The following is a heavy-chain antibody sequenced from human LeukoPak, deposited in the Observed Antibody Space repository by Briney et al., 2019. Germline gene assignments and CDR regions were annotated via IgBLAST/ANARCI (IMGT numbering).Heavy chain of an antibody. J-gene: IGHJ4*02. V-gene: IGHV4-59*12. D-gene: IGHD5-18*01. CDR2: IFYTGST. CDR3: ARVPRGYSYGYFDY. CDR1: GGSISSYY. Sequence: SETLSLTCTVSGGSISSYYWSWIRQPPGKGLEWIGNIFYTGSTKYNPSLKSRVTISVDTSKNQFSLKLSSVTAADTAVYYCARVPRGYSYGYFDYWGQGTLVTVSS.